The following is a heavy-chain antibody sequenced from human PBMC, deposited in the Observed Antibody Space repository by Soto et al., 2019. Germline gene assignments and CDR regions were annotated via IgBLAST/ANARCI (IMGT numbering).Heavy chain of an antibody. Sequence: ASVKVSCKASGYTFTGYYMHWVRQAPGQGLEWMGWINPNSGGTNYAQKFQGWVTMTRDTSISTGYMELSRLRSDDTAVYYCARAPNNGYFDYWGQGTLVTVSS. CDR3: ARAPNNGYFDY. J-gene: IGHJ4*02. V-gene: IGHV1-2*04. D-gene: IGHD1-20*01. CDR2: INPNSGGT. CDR1: GYTFTGYY.